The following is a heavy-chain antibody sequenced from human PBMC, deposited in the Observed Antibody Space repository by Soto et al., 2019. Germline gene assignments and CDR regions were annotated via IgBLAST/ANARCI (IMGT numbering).Heavy chain of an antibody. Sequence: SETLSLTCAVYGGSFSVHYWSWIRQPPGKGLEWIAEINRRGDTNYNPSQKSRVTISADTSKNQLSLNLRSTTAADTAVYYCATLAPWGDHVFAVAWGQGTLVTSP. CDR2: INRRGDT. CDR3: ATLAPWGDHVFAVA. D-gene: IGHD6-19*01. J-gene: IGHJ5*02. V-gene: IGHV4-34*01. CDR1: GGSFSVHY.